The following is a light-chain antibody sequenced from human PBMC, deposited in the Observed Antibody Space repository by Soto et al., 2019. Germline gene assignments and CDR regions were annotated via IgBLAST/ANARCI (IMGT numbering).Light chain of an antibody. CDR3: QQYSTYPWT. CDR1: QTISTL. Sequence: DIQMTQSPSTLSASVGDRVTITCRASQTISTLLAWYQQRPGKAPNLLIYKASSLESGVPSRFSGSGSGTEFTLTISSLQPADFATYFCQQYSTYPWTFGQGTKVDIK. V-gene: IGKV1-5*03. CDR2: KAS. J-gene: IGKJ1*01.